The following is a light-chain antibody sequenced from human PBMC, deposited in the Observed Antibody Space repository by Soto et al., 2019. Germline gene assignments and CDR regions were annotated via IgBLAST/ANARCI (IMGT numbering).Light chain of an antibody. CDR2: EGS. Sequence: QSALTQPASVSGSPGQSITISCTGTSSDVGRYNLVSWYQQHPGKAPKLMIYEGSKRPSGVSNRFSGSKSGNTASLTISGLQAEDEADYYCCSYAGSSTYVFETGTKLTVL. J-gene: IGLJ1*01. CDR1: SSDVGRYNL. V-gene: IGLV2-23*01. CDR3: CSYAGSSTYV.